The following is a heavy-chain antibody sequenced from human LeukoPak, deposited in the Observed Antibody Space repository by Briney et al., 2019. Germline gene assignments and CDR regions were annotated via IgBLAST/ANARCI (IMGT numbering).Heavy chain of an antibody. J-gene: IGHJ5*02. CDR3: ARIGPYSSGFDP. Sequence: SVKVSCKASGGTFSSYAISWVRQAPGQGLEWMGGIIPIFGTANYAQKFQGRVTITADESTSTAYMELSSLRSEDTAVYYCARIGPYSSGFDPWGQGTLVTVSS. D-gene: IGHD6-19*01. CDR1: GGTFSSYA. CDR2: IIPIFGTA. V-gene: IGHV1-69*13.